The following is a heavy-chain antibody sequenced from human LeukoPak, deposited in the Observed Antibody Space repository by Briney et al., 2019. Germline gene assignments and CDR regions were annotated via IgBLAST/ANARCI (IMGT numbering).Heavy chain of an antibody. D-gene: IGHD6-13*01. CDR3: ARDRPGGSSLDY. CDR2: IYYSGST. J-gene: IGHJ4*02. CDR1: GGSISGYY. V-gene: IGHV4-59*01. Sequence: PSETLSLTCTVSGGSISGYYWSWIRQPPGKGRGWIAYIYYSGSTNYNPSLKSRVTISLDTSKNQFSLKLTSVTAADTAVYYCARDRPGGSSLDYWGQGTLVTVSS.